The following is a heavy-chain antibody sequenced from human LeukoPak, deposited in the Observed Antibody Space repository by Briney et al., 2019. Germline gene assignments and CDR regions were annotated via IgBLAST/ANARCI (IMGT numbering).Heavy chain of an antibody. D-gene: IGHD2-8*01. CDR2: ISDSGDYT. Sequence: GSLRLSCAGSGFTFSSYAMSWVRQAPGPGLEWVSVISDSGDYTSYADSVRGRFTISRDNSRNTLYLQMISLRPEDTAVYYCAKDTSIGKYCTNGVCSPFDYWGQGTLVTVSS. CDR1: GFTFSSYA. J-gene: IGHJ4*02. V-gene: IGHV3-23*01. CDR3: AKDTSIGKYCTNGVCSPFDY.